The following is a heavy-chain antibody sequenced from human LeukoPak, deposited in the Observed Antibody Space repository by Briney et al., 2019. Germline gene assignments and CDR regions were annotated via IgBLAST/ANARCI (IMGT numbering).Heavy chain of an antibody. V-gene: IGHV3-73*01. Sequence: GGTLTLSCAASGFTFSASDIHWVRQAPGKGLEWKGRIKTKANNDATAYAVSVKDRFTISRDDSKNTAYLQMNSLKTEDTAVYYCTRLHRGAETDYYYYGLDVWGQGTTVAASS. CDR2: IKTKANNDAT. D-gene: IGHD1-26*01. CDR1: GFTFSASD. CDR3: TRLHRGAETDYYYYGLDV. J-gene: IGHJ6*02.